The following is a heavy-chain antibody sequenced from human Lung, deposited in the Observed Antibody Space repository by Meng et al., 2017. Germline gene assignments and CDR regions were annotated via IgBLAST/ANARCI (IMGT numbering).Heavy chain of an antibody. CDR2: INHSGST. D-gene: IGHD4-11*01. CDR1: GGSFSDYY. J-gene: IGHJ4*02. V-gene: IGHV4-34*01. CDR3: ARGPTTMAHDFDY. Sequence: QVELQQWDAGLLKPSEPLSLTCVVSGGSFSDYYWSWIRQPPGKGLEWIGEINHSGSTNYNPSLESRATISVDTSQNNLSLKLSSVTAADSAVYYCARGPTTMAHDFDYWGQGTLVTVSS.